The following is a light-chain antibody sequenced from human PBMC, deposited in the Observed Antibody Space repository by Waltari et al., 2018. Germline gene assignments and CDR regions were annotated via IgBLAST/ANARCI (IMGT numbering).Light chain of an antibody. CDR1: QSVNSY. CDR3: QQRSNWPT. CDR2: DAS. V-gene: IGKV3-11*01. J-gene: IGKJ4*01. Sequence: EIVLTQSPATLSLSPGERATLSCRASQSVNSYLAWYQQKPGQAPRLLIYDASNRATGIPARFSGSGSGTDFTLTIRSLEPEDFAVYYCQQRSNWPTFGGGTKVEIK.